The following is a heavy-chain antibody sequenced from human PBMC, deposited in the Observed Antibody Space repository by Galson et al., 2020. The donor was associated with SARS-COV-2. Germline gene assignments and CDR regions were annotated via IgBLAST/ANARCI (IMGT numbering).Heavy chain of an antibody. Sequence: QLGESLKISCAASGFTFSSYWMSWVRQAPGKGLEWVANIKQDGSEKYYVDSVKGRFTISRDNAKNSLYLQINSLRAEDTAVYYCARGGELLWFGEEAFDIWGQGTMVTVSS. D-gene: IGHD3-10*01. CDR2: IKQDGSEK. CDR1: GFTFSSYW. V-gene: IGHV3-7*01. J-gene: IGHJ3*02. CDR3: ARGGELLWFGEEAFDI.